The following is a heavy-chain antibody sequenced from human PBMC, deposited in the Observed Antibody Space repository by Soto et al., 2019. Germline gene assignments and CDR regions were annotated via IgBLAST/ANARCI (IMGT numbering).Heavy chain of an antibody. CDR2: IIPMFDIT. V-gene: IGHV1-69*13. J-gene: IGHJ6*02. CDR1: GGTFSSSA. Sequence: GASVKVSCKASGGTFSSSAISWVRQAPGQGLEWLGGIIPMFDITNYPQKFQGRVTMTADESTNTAYMELSTLRSEDTAVYYCARVSRNHIYFYRYGMDVWGQGTTVTVSS. CDR3: ARVSRNHIYFYRYGMDV.